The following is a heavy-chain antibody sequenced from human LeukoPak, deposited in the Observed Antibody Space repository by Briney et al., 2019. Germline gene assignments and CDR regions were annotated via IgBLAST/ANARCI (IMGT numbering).Heavy chain of an antibody. V-gene: IGHV1-24*01. Sequence: ASVKVSCKVSGYTLTELSMHWVRQAPGKGLEWMGGFDPEDGETIYAQKFQGRVTITEDTSTDTAYMELSSLRSEDTAVYYCATDATALGNYYYGMDVWGQGTTVTVSS. D-gene: IGHD3-3*02. CDR3: ATDATALGNYYYGMDV. CDR2: FDPEDGET. CDR1: GYTLTELS. J-gene: IGHJ6*02.